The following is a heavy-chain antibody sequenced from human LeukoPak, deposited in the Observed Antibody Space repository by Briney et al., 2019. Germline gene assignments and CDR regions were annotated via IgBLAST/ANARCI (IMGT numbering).Heavy chain of an antibody. Sequence: SSETLSLTCAVYGGPFGVYYWSWVRQPPGKGLEWIGEINHSGSTNYNPSLKSRVTISVDTSKNHFSLKLSSVTAADTAVYYCAGPGAGDLDYWGQGTLVTVPS. CDR2: INHSGST. V-gene: IGHV4-34*01. D-gene: IGHD3-10*01. CDR3: AGPGAGDLDY. J-gene: IGHJ4*02. CDR1: GGPFGVYY.